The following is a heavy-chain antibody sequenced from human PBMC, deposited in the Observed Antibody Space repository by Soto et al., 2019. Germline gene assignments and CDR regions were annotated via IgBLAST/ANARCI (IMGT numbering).Heavy chain of an antibody. CDR2: MHHSGNN. D-gene: IGHD3-22*01. Sequence: QLLLQESGSGPVKPSQTLSLTCVVSGGSINSYDYSWAWIRQPPGQGLEWIGYMHHSGNNFFNPSLRRRVTISIDRSKNQFSLKLRSMTAADTAVYFCASFHSRSYFDDYWGQGTLVTVSS. J-gene: IGHJ4*02. CDR1: GGSINSYDYS. V-gene: IGHV4-30-2*01. CDR3: ASFHSRSYFDDY.